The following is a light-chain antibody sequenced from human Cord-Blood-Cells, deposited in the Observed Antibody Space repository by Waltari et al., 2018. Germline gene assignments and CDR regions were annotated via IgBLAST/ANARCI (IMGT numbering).Light chain of an antibody. V-gene: IGLV6-57*03. Sequence: NFMLTQPHSVSESPGKTVTISSTRSSGSIASNYVQWYQQRPGSAPTTVIYEDNQRPSGVPDRFSGSIDSSSNSASLTISGLKTEDEADYYCQSYDSSPWVFGGGTKLTVL. CDR1: SGSIASNY. CDR3: QSYDSSPWV. CDR2: EDN. J-gene: IGLJ3*02.